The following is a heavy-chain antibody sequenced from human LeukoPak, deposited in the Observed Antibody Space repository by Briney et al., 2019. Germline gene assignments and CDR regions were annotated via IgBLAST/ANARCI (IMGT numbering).Heavy chain of an antibody. CDR2: FDPEDGET. Sequence: GASVKVSCKVSGYTLTELSMHWERQAPGKGLEWMGGFDPEDGETIYAQKFQGRVTMTEDTSTDTAYMELSSLRSEDTAVYYCATSLLGWEPRDYYMDVWGKGTTVTVSS. J-gene: IGHJ6*03. CDR3: ATSLLGWEPRDYYMDV. D-gene: IGHD3-3*01. V-gene: IGHV1-24*01. CDR1: GYTLTELS.